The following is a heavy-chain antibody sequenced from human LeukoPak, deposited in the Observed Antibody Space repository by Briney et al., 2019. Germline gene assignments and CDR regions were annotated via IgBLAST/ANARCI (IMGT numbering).Heavy chain of an antibody. CDR3: ARVEYYYDSRGSXWFAP. CDR1: GYSISSGYY. V-gene: IGHV4-38-2*02. CDR2: IYHSGST. J-gene: IGHJ5*02. Sequence: SETLSLTCTVSGYSISSGYYWGWIPQPPVKGLEWIGSIYHSGSTYYNPSLKSRVTISVDTSKNQFSLKLSSVTAADTAVYYCARVEYYYDSRGSXWFAPWGQGTLVTVSS. D-gene: IGHD3-22*01.